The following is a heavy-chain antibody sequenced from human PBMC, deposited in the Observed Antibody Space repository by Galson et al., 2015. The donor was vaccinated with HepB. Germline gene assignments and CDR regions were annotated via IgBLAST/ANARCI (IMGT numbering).Heavy chain of an antibody. J-gene: IGHJ6*02. CDR3: AREGGGSGQQLAHPHNYYGMHV. Sequence: SLRVSCTASGYTFTSYGISWVRQAPGQGLEWMCWISAYSGNTNYAQTLQGRVTMTTDTSTSTAYLELRSLRSDDTAVYYCAREGGGSGQQLAHPHNYYGMHVWGQGTTVTVSS. CDR1: GYTFTSYG. CDR2: ISAYSGNT. D-gene: IGHD6-13*01. V-gene: IGHV1-18*01.